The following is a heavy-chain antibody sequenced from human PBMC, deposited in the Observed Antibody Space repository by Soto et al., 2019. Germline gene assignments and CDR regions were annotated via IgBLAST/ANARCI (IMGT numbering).Heavy chain of an antibody. V-gene: IGHV1-8*01. CDR2: MNPNSGNT. CDR3: ARGWGIVVVPAAMEFDH. J-gene: IGHJ4*02. CDR1: GYTFTSYD. D-gene: IGHD2-2*01. Sequence: GASVKVSCKASGYTFTSYDINWVRQATGQGLEWMGWMNPNSGNTGYAQKFQGRVTMTRNTSISTAYMELSSLRSEDTAVYYCARGWGIVVVPAAMEFDHWGQGTLVTVPS.